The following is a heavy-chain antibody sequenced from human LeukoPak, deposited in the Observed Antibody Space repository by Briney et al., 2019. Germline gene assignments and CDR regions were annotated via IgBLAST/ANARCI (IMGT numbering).Heavy chain of an antibody. V-gene: IGHV4-31*03. J-gene: IGHJ4*02. CDR3: ARSEYGSVDY. CDR2: IYYSGST. Sequence: SETLSLTCTVSGGSISSGGYYWSWIRQHPGKGLEWIGYIYYSGSTYYNPSLKSRVTISVDTSKNQFSLKLSSVTAADTAVYYRARSEYGSVDYWGQGTLVTVSS. D-gene: IGHD3-10*01. CDR1: GGSISSGGYY.